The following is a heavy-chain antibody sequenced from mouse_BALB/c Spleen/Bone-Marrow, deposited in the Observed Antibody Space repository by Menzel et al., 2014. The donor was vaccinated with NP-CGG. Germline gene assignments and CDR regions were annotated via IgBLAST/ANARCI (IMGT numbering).Heavy chain of an antibody. J-gene: IGHJ4*01. Sequence: EVKLMESGGGLVKSGGSLKLSCAASGFTFSTYAMSWVRQTPEKRLEWVATISGGTYTYFPDSVKGRFTISRDNAKNTLYLQMSSPTSEDTAMFYCARSGGEYALDYWGQGTSVTVSS. CDR1: GFTFSTYA. CDR3: ARSGGEYALDY. V-gene: IGHV5-9-1*01. CDR2: ISGGTYT.